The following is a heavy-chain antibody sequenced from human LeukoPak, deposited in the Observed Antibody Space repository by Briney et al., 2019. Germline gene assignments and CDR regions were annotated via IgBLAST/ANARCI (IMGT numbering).Heavy chain of an antibody. Sequence: SGRSLRLSCAASGFTFSSYGMHWVRQAPGKGLEWVAVISYDGSNKYYADSVKGRFTISRDNSKNTLYLQMNSLRAEDTAVYYCAKSLVAAADRSHIKLYYYYYGMDVWGQGTTVTVSS. V-gene: IGHV3-30*18. D-gene: IGHD6-13*01. CDR1: GFTFSSYG. J-gene: IGHJ6*02. CDR3: AKSLVAAADRSHIKLYYYYYGMDV. CDR2: ISYDGSNK.